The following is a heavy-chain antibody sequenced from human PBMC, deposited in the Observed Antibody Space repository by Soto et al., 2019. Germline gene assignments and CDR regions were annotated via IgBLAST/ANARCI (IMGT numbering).Heavy chain of an antibody. D-gene: IGHD6-6*01. V-gene: IGHV2-5*02. CDR3: AHRSSMRHYFDY. J-gene: IGHJ4*02. CDR1: GFSLSTSGVG. Sequence: QITLKESGPTLVKPTQTLTLTCTFSGFSLSTSGVGVGWIRQRPGQALEWLALIYWDDDKRYSPSLKSRLTTPKDTAKNQVVLTMTNMDPVDTATYYCAHRSSMRHYFDYWGQGTLVTVSS. CDR2: IYWDDDK.